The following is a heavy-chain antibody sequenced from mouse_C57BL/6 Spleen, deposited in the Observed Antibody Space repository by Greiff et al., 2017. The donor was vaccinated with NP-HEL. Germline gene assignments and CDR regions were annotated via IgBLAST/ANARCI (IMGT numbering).Heavy chain of an antibody. Sequence: EVQLQQSGPGLVKPSQSLSLTCSVTGYSITSGYYWNRIRQFPGNKLEWMGYISYDGSNNYNPSLKNRISITRDTSKNQFFLKLNSVTTEDTATYYCARERYGSSLYYFDYWGQGTTLTVSS. CDR2: ISYDGSN. CDR1: GYSITSGYY. CDR3: ARERYGSSLYYFDY. J-gene: IGHJ2*01. D-gene: IGHD1-1*01. V-gene: IGHV3-6*01.